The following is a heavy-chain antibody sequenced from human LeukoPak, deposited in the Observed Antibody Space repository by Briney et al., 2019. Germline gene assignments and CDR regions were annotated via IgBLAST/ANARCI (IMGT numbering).Heavy chain of an antibody. CDR2: ITISGHTK. V-gene: IGHV3-48*03. CDR3: ARGDPHADL. CDR1: GFDLNTYE. Sequence: GGSLRLSCAASGFDLNTYEMNWVRQSPGRGLEWIADITISGHTKNYADSVKGRFTISRDNAGTSLYLQMNSLRVEDTGVYYCARGDPHADLWGQGTLVTVSS. J-gene: IGHJ5*02.